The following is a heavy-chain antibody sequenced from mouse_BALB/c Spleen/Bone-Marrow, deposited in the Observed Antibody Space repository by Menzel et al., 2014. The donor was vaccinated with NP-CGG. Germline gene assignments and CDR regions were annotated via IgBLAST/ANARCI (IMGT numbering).Heavy chain of an antibody. D-gene: IGHD1-1*01. Sequence: EVQLQQSGAELVKPGASVKLSCTASGFNIKDTYMHWVKQRSEQGLEWIGRIDPANGNTKYDPKFQGKATITADTSSNTAYLQLSSLTSEDTAVYYCASYYYGSSLFAYWGQGTLVTVSA. J-gene: IGHJ3*01. CDR3: ASYYYGSSLFAY. CDR1: GFNIKDTY. V-gene: IGHV14-3*02. CDR2: IDPANGNT.